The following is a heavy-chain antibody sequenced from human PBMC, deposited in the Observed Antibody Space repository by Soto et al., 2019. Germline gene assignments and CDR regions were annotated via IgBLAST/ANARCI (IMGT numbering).Heavy chain of an antibody. CDR3: ARSGCSYNYYYYGMDV. Sequence: PGESLKISCKGSGYSFTSYWIGWVRQMPGKGLEWMGIIYPGDSDTRYSPSFQGQVTISADKFISTAYLQWSSLKASDTAMYYCARSGCSYNYYYYGMDVWGQGTTVTVSS. CDR2: IYPGDSDT. CDR1: GYSFTSYW. V-gene: IGHV5-51*01. J-gene: IGHJ6*02. D-gene: IGHD5-18*01.